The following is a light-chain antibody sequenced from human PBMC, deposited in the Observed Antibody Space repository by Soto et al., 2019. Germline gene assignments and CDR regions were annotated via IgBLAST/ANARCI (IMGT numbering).Light chain of an antibody. V-gene: IGKV1-33*01. J-gene: IGKJ5*01. CDR2: DAS. Sequence: DIQMTQSPSSLSASVGDRVTITCQASQDIRNFLNWYQQKPGKAPKLLISDASSLGAGVPQRFSGSGFGTDFTLAISSLQAEDFATYFCQQHFNLSPTFGPGTRLEIK. CDR1: QDIRNF. CDR3: QQHFNLSPT.